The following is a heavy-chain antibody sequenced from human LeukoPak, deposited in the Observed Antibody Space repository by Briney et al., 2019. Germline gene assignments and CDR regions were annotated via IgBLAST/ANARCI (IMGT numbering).Heavy chain of an antibody. CDR1: GGTFSSYA. CDR2: IIPIFGTA. CDR3: AREPDYDFWSGAPSYYYYMDV. V-gene: IGHV1-69*13. J-gene: IGHJ6*03. Sequence: ASVKVSCKASGGTFSSYAISWVRQAPGQGLEWMGGIIPIFGTANYAQKFQGRVTITADESTSTAYMELSSLRSEDTAVYYCAREPDYDFWSGAPSYYYYMDVWGKGTTVTVSS. D-gene: IGHD3-3*01.